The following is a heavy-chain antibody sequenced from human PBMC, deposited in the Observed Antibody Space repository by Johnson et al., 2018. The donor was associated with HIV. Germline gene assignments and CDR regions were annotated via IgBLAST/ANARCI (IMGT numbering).Heavy chain of an antibody. J-gene: IGHJ3*02. V-gene: IGHV3-64*01. CDR1: GFTFNSYA. CDR3: ARSRGPMRKDAFDI. Sequence: EVQLMESGGGLVQPGVSLRLSCAASGFTFNSYAMHWVRQAPGKGLEYVSAISSNGIGTYYANSVDGRFTISRDNDKNTLYLEMGSLRVEDMAVYYCARSRGPMRKDAFDIWGQGTKVTVSS. D-gene: IGHD3-10*01. CDR2: ISSNGIGT.